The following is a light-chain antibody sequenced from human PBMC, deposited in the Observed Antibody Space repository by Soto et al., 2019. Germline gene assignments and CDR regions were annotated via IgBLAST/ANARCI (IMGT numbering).Light chain of an antibody. CDR1: QGIRSD. J-gene: IGKJ1*01. Sequence: GDRVTITCRASQGIRSDLGWYQQKPEKAPKVLIYRASHLESGVPSRFSASGSGTEFSLTINSLQADDFATYYCQQYHIYSWTFGQGTKVDIK. V-gene: IGKV1-5*03. CDR3: QQYHIYSWT. CDR2: RAS.